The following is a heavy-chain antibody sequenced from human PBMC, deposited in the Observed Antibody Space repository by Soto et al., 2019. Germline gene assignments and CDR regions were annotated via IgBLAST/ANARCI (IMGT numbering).Heavy chain of an antibody. V-gene: IGHV2-5*02. D-gene: IGHD6-19*01. CDR3: AHIVVAGLGYYFDY. CDR2: IYWDDDK. CDR1: GFSLSSTRMA. Sequence: QITLKESGPTLVKPTQTLTLTCTFSGFSLSSTRMAVGWIRQPPGKALEWLALIYWDDDKRYSPFLKSRLTITKDTSKNPGVLTMSNMDPVDTARYYCAHIVVAGLGYYFDYWGQGTLVTVSS. J-gene: IGHJ4*02.